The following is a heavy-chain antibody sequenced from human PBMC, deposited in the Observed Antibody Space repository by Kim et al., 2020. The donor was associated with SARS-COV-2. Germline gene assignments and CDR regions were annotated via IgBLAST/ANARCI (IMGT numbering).Heavy chain of an antibody. D-gene: IGHD5-18*01. CDR3: AREVSAMVYDY. V-gene: IGHV3-33*01. CDR2: K. J-gene: IGHJ4*02. Sequence: KYNADSVKGRFPISRDNSKNPLYLQMNSLGAEDTAVYYCAREVSAMVYDYWGQGTLVTVSS.